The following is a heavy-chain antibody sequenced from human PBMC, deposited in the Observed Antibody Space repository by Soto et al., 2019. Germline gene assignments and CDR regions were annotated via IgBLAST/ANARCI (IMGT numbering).Heavy chain of an antibody. CDR3: ARHGGLDGYDAFDI. V-gene: IGHV4-39*01. Sequence: SETLSLTCTVSGGSISSSSYYWGWIRQPPGKGLEWIGSIYYSGSTYYNPSLKSRVTISVDTSKNQFSLKLSSVTAADTAVYYCARHGGLDGYDAFDIWGQGTMVTVSS. D-gene: IGHD3-16*01. CDR2: IYYSGST. J-gene: IGHJ3*02. CDR1: GGSISSSSYY.